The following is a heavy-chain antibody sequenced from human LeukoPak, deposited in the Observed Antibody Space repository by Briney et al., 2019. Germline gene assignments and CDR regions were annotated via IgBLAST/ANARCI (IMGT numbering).Heavy chain of an antibody. J-gene: IGHJ3*02. Sequence: SGPTLVKPTQTLTLTCTFSGFSLSTSGMCVSWIRQPPGKALEWLARIDWDDDKYYSTSLKTRLTISKDTSKNQVVLTMTNMDPVDTATYYCARMQQLVRRADAFDIWGQGTMVTVSS. D-gene: IGHD6-13*01. CDR2: IDWDDDK. CDR1: GFSLSTSGMC. CDR3: ARMQQLVRRADAFDI. V-gene: IGHV2-70*11.